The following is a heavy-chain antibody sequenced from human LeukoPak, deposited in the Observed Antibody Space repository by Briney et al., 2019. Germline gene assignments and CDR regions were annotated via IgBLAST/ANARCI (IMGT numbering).Heavy chain of an antibody. J-gene: IGHJ3*02. CDR1: GFTLSSYE. V-gene: IGHV3-48*03. Sequence: GGSLRLSCAASGFTLSSYEMNWVRQAPGKGLEWVSYISSSSKTIYYADSVKGRFTISRDNAKNSLYLQMNSLRAEDTAVYYCARDELRTGAFDIWGQGTMVTVSS. CDR3: ARDELRTGAFDI. D-gene: IGHD3-16*01. CDR2: ISSSSKTI.